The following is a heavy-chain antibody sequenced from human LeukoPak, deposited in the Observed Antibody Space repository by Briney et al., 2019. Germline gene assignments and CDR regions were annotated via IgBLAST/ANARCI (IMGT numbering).Heavy chain of an antibody. Sequence: GASVKVSCKASGYTFTSYDINWVGQATGQGLEWMGWMNPNSGNTGYAQKFQGRVTITRNTSISTAYMELSSLRSEDTAVYYCAAVQLKLYSGSYQNWFDPWGQGTLVTVSS. CDR2: MNPNSGNT. CDR1: GYTFTSYD. J-gene: IGHJ5*02. CDR3: AAVQLKLYSGSYQNWFDP. D-gene: IGHD1-26*01. V-gene: IGHV1-8*03.